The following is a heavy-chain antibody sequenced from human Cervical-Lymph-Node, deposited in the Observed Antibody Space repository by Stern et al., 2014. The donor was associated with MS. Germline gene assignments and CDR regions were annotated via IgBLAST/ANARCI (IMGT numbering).Heavy chain of an antibody. Sequence: VQLVESGPGLVKPSGTLSLTCAVSGDSISRCNWWCWVRQPPGKGPEWVGDIYHRGNTNYNPSPKSPVTISVDKSKTPSSLKLRSVTAADTAVYYCSRDWNDVGFYQYGLDVWGQGTTVTVAS. V-gene: IGHV4-4*02. D-gene: IGHD1-1*01. J-gene: IGHJ6*02. CDR3: SRDWNDVGFYQYGLDV. CDR1: GDSISRCNW. CDR2: IYHRGNT.